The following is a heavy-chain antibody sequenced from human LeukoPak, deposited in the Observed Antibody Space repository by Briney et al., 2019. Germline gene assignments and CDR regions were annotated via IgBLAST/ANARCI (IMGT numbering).Heavy chain of an antibody. Sequence: PSETLSLTCTVSGGSISSYYWSWIRQPPGKGLEWIGYIYHSGSTYYNPSLKSRVTISVDRSKNQFSLKLSSVTAADTAVYYCARAYYYDSSGYYYVRRTPSYYFDYWGQGTLVTVSS. D-gene: IGHD3-22*01. CDR3: ARAYYYDSSGYYYVRRTPSYYFDY. V-gene: IGHV4-59*12. CDR1: GGSISSYY. CDR2: IYHSGST. J-gene: IGHJ4*02.